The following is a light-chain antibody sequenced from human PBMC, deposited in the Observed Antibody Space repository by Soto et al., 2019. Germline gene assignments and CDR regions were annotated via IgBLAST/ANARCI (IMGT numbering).Light chain of an antibody. CDR1: QSVGNN. CDR2: ATS. Sequence: EIVVTQSQATLSVSPGERASLSCRASQSVGNNFAWYQQKPGQAPRLLIFATSTRATGVPARFSGSGSGTEFPLTISSLQSEDFAVYYCQQYGDWPLTFGGGAKVEIE. CDR3: QQYGDWPLT. V-gene: IGKV3-15*01. J-gene: IGKJ4*01.